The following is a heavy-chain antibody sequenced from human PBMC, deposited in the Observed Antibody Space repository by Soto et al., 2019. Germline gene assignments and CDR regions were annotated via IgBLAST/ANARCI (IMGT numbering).Heavy chain of an antibody. D-gene: IGHD6-19*01. J-gene: IGHJ5*02. CDR2: IYPGDSDT. CDR1: GYSFTTYW. Sequence: GESLKISCKASGYSFTTYWIGWVRQMPGKGLEWMGIIYPGDSDTRYSPSFQGQVTISADKSISTAYLQWSSLKASDSAMYYCARSGYSSGIGWFDPWGQGTLVTVSS. V-gene: IGHV5-51*01. CDR3: ARSGYSSGIGWFDP.